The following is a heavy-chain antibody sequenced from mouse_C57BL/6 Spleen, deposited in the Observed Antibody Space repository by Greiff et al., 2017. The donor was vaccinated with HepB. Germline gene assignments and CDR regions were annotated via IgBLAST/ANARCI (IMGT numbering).Heavy chain of an antibody. CDR1: GYTFTSYW. CDR3: ARPGGYYEAWFAY. V-gene: IGHV1-53*01. Sequence: VQLQQSGTELVKPGASVKLSCKASGYTFTSYWMHWVKQRPGQGLEWIGNINPSNGGTNYNEKFKSKATLTVDKSSSTAYMQLSSLTSEDSAVYYCARPGGYYEAWFAYWGQGTLVTVSA. CDR2: INPSNGGT. D-gene: IGHD2-3*01. J-gene: IGHJ3*01.